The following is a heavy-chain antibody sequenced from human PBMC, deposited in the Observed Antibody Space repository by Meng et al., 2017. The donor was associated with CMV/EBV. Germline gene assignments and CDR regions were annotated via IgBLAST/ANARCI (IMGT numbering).Heavy chain of an antibody. Sequence: SETLSLTCAVYGGSFSGYYWSWIRQPPGKGLEWIGYIYYSGSTNYNPSLKSRVTISVDTSKNQFSLRLTSVTAADTAVYYCARVDFGGFDPWGQGTLVTVSS. CDR1: GGSFSGYY. CDR3: ARVDFGGFDP. J-gene: IGHJ5*02. V-gene: IGHV4-59*01. CDR2: IYYSGST. D-gene: IGHD3/OR15-3a*01.